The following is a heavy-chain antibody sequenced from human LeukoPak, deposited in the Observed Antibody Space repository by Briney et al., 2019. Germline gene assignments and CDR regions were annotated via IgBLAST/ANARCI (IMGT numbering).Heavy chain of an antibody. Sequence: GGSLRLSCAVSGFTVSSNYMSWVRQAPGKGLKWVSVIYSGGTTYYADSVKGRFTISRDNSKNTLYLQMNSLRAEDTAVYYCGRYDSSGDYFDYWGQGTLVTVSS. D-gene: IGHD3-22*01. J-gene: IGHJ4*02. CDR1: GFTVSSNY. CDR2: IYSGGTT. V-gene: IGHV3-53*01. CDR3: GRYDSSGDYFDY.